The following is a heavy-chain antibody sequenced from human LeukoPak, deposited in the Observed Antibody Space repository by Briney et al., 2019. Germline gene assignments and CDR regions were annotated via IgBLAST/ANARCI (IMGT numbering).Heavy chain of an antibody. CDR2: IYTSGST. CDR3: ARVRYDILTGYYIKDY. J-gene: IGHJ4*02. Sequence: SETLSLTCTVSGGSISSYYWSWIRQPAGKGLEWIGRIYTSGSTNYNPSLKSRVTMSVDTSKNQFSLELSSVTAADTAVYYCARVRYDILTGYYIKDYWGQGTLVTVSS. D-gene: IGHD3-9*01. V-gene: IGHV4-4*07. CDR1: GGSISSYY.